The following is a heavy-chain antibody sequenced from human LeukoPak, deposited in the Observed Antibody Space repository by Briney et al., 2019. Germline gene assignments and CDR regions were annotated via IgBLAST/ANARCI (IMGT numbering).Heavy chain of an antibody. J-gene: IGHJ4*02. CDR2: ISGSGGIT. V-gene: IGHV3-23*01. Sequence: PGGSLRLSCAASGFTFRSYAMSWVRQAPGKGLEWVSAISGSGGITYYADSVKGRFTMSRDNLKNTLYLQMNSLRAEDTAVYYCAKVSRFAVVPAAMLDYWGQGIQVTVSS. CDR1: GFTFRSYA. CDR3: AKVSRFAVVPAAMLDY. D-gene: IGHD2-2*01.